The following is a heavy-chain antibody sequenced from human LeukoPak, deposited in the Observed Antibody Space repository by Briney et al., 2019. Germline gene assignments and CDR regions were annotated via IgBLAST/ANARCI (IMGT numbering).Heavy chain of an antibody. CDR1: GGSFSGYY. D-gene: IGHD2-15*01. Sequence: PSETLSLTCAVYGGSFSGYYWSWIRQPPGKGLEWIGSIYYSGSTYYNPSLQSRVTISVDTSKNQFSLKLNSVTAADTAVYYCASFYCSGGSCYQYFSYYYMDVWGQGTLVTVSS. J-gene: IGHJ4*02. V-gene: IGHV4-34*01. CDR2: IYYSGST. CDR3: ASFYCSGGSCYQYFSYYYMDV.